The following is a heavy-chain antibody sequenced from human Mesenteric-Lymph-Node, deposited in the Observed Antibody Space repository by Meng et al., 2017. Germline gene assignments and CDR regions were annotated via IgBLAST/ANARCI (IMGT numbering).Heavy chain of an antibody. V-gene: IGHV7-4-1*02. Sequence: ASVKVSCKASGYTFTSYAMNWLRHAPGQGLEWMGWINTNTGNPTYAQGFTGRFVFSLDTSVSTAYLQISSLKAEDTAVYYCARASGSYSVYGFDPWGQGTLVTVSS. CDR3: ARASGSYSVYGFDP. D-gene: IGHD1-26*01. CDR1: GYTFTSYA. J-gene: IGHJ5*02. CDR2: INTNTGNP.